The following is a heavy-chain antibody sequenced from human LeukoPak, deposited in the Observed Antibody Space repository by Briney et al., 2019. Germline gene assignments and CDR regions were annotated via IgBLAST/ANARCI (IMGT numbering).Heavy chain of an antibody. V-gene: IGHV1-69*05. CDR3: ARDGRYYGSGSYYNRAPFDY. Sequence: GASVKVSCKASGGTFSSYAISWVRQAPGQGLEWMGGIIPIFGTANYAQKFQGRVTMTRDTSTSTVYMELSSLRSEDTAVYYCARDGRYYGSGSYYNRAPFDYWGQGTLVTVSS. CDR2: IIPIFGTA. J-gene: IGHJ4*02. CDR1: GGTFSSYA. D-gene: IGHD3-10*01.